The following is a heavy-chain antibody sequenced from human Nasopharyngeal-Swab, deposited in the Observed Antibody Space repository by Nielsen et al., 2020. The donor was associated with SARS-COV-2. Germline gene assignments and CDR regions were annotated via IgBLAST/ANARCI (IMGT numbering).Heavy chain of an antibody. D-gene: IGHD3-16*01. CDR3: AKDGVRLNGIDV. J-gene: IGHJ6*02. Sequence: GESLKISCAASGFTFGSFGMSWVRQAPGRGLEWVSAITGSGDATNYADSVRGRFTISRDNSKSTLYLQMNSLRAEDTAEYFCAKDGVRLNGIDVWGQGTTVIVSS. CDR1: GFTFGSFG. CDR2: ITGSGDAT. V-gene: IGHV3-23*01.